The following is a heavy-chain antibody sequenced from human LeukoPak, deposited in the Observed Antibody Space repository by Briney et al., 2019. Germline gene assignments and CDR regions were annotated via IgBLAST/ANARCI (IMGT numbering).Heavy chain of an antibody. CDR2: IYSGGST. V-gene: IGHV3-66*01. Sequence: GGSLRPSCAASRFTVSSNYMTRVSQAAGKGLEWVSVIYSGGSTYYADSVKGRFTISRDNSKNTLYLQMNSLRAEDTAVYYCATIDYWGQGTLVTVSS. CDR3: ATIDY. J-gene: IGHJ4*02. CDR1: RFTVSSNY.